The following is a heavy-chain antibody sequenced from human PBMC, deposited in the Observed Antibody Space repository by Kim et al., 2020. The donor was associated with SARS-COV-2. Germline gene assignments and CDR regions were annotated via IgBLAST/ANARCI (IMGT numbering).Heavy chain of an antibody. CDR3: ARDXXTXRVRPYYYGMDA. J-gene: IGHJ6*02. Sequence: GGSLRLSCAASGFTVSSNYMSWVRQAPGKGLEWVSVIYSDGSTYYADSVKGRFTIXXDNSKNTLYLQMNXLRAEDTAVDYCARDXXTXRVRPYYYGMDARGQGXXXTVSS. CDR2: IYSDGST. D-gene: IGHD5-18*01. V-gene: IGHV3-53*01. CDR1: GFTVSSNY.